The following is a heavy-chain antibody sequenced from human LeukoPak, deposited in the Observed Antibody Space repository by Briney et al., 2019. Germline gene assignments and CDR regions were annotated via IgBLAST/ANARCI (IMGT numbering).Heavy chain of an antibody. V-gene: IGHV4-34*01. CDR3: ARDPGDYYDPQGGWFDP. CDR1: GGSFSGYY. CDR2: INHSGST. J-gene: IGHJ5*02. D-gene: IGHD3-22*01. Sequence: SETLSLTCAVYGGSFSGYYWSWIRQPPGKGLEWIGEINHSGSTNYNPSLKSRVTISVDTSKNQFSLKLSSVTAADTAVYYCARDPGDYYDPQGGWFDPWGQGTLVTVST.